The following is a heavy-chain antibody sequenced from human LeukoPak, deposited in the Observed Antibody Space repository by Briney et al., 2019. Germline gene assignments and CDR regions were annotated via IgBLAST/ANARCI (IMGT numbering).Heavy chain of an antibody. CDR3: VKDGGLVVAGREGFDY. CDR2: ISYDGSNK. CDR1: GFKFSSYG. V-gene: IGHV3-30*18. D-gene: IGHD6-19*01. Sequence: PGGSLRLSCAASGFKFSSYGMHWVRQAPGKGLEWVAVISYDGSNKYYADSVKGRFTISRDNSKNTLYLQMNSLRAEDTAVYYCVKDGGLVVAGREGFDYWGQGTLVTVSS. J-gene: IGHJ4*02.